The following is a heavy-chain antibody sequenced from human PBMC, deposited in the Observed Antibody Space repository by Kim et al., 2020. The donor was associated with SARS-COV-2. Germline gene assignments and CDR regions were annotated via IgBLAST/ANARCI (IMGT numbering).Heavy chain of an antibody. CDR3: TRGDGYNCGY. J-gene: IGHJ4*02. Sequence: KTEYAASVKGRFTISRDDSKSIAYLQMNSLKTEDTAVYYCTRGDGYNCGYWGQGTLVTVSS. V-gene: IGHV3-49*02. D-gene: IGHD5-12*01. CDR2: KT.